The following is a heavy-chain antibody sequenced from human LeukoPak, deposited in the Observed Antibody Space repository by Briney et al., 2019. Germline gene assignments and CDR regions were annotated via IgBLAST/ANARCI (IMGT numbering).Heavy chain of an antibody. Sequence: GGSLRLSCAPSGFTFSSYSMNWVRQAPGKGLEWVSSMSSNSKHIYYADSVKGRFTISRDNAKNSLYLQTNSLRAEDTAVYYCARDQRLYDYWSGVADIWGHGTMVTVSS. D-gene: IGHD3-3*01. V-gene: IGHV3-21*01. CDR2: MSSNSKHI. CDR3: ARDQRLYDYWSGVADI. CDR1: GFTFSSYS. J-gene: IGHJ3*02.